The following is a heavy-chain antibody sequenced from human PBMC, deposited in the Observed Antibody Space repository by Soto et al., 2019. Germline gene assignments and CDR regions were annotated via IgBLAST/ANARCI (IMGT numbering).Heavy chain of an antibody. CDR2: ISGYNGNT. V-gene: IGHV1-18*01. Sequence: ASVKVSCKTSGYTFSSYGFSWVRQAPGQGLEWIGWISGYNGNTNYAQRFQGRVTMTTDTSTSTAYMELRSLRSDDTAVYYCAREGQLGYWGQGTLVTVSS. D-gene: IGHD6-6*01. J-gene: IGHJ4*02. CDR1: GYTFSSYG. CDR3: AREGQLGY.